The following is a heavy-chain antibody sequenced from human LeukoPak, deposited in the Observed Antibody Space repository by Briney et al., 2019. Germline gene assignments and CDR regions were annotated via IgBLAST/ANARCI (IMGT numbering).Heavy chain of an antibody. V-gene: IGHV3-20*04. CDR2: INWNGGST. CDR1: GFTFDDYG. CDR3: ARIAAMLRGDYSFYYMEV. Sequence: GGSLRLSCAASGFTFDDYGMSWVRQAPGKGPEWVSGINWNGGSTGYADSVKGRFTISRDNAKNSLYLQMNSLRAEDTAVFFCARIAAMLRGDYSFYYMEVWGKGTTVTISS. J-gene: IGHJ6*03. D-gene: IGHD3-10*01.